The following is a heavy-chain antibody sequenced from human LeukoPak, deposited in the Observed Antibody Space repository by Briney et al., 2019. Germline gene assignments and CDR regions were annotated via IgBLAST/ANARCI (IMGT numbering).Heavy chain of an antibody. J-gene: IGHJ4*02. CDR2: IYYSGST. Sequence: SETLSLTCTVSGGSISSGGYYWSWIRQHPGKXXXXXGYIYYSGSTYYNPSLKSRVTISVDTSKNQFSLKPSSVTAADTAVYYCAGGRGQVTTFDYWGQGTLVTVSS. CDR3: AGGRGQVTTFDY. D-gene: IGHD4-17*01. V-gene: IGHV4-31*03. CDR1: GGSISSGGYY.